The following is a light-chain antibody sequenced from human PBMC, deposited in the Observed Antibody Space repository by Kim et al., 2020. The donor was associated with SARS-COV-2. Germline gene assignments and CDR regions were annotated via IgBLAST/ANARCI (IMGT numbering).Light chain of an antibody. J-gene: IGLJ1*01. V-gene: IGLV2-18*02. CDR1: SSAVGSYKR. Sequence: HSVTSSCPGTSSAVGSYKRVSWYQQPPGTAPKLMIHEVSNRPSGVPDRFSGSKSGNTASLTISGLQAEDEADYYCSSYTSSSTPYVFGTGTKVTVL. CDR2: EVS. CDR3: SSYTSSSTPYV.